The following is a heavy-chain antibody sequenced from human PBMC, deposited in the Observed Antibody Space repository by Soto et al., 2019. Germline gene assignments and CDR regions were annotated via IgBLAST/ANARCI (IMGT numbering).Heavy chain of an antibody. CDR3: TRSRSYSTTWYDY. CDR2: ISPSGDST. Sequence: ASVKVSCKAAGYTFARYYMHWVRQAPGQGLEWMGIISPSGDSTTYAQKFQGRVTMTRDTSTNTLHMELSGLTSEDTAVYYCTRSRSYSTTWYDYWGQGTLVTVS. V-gene: IGHV1-46*01. J-gene: IGHJ4*02. D-gene: IGHD6-13*01. CDR1: GYTFARYY.